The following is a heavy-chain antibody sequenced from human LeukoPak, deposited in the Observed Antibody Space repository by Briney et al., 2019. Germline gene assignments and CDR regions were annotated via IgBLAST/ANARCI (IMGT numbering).Heavy chain of an antibody. D-gene: IGHD5-12*01. CDR2: INHRRTT. J-gene: IGHJ5*02. V-gene: IGHV4-34*01. CDR1: GGSFSGYY. Sequence: SETLSLTCVVYGGSFSGYYWTWIRQPPGKGLEWIGEINHRRTTTYNPSLKSRVTISVDTPKNQSSLKLNSVTAAHTAVYYCARVDIVTTNWFDPWGQGTLVIVSP. CDR3: ARVDIVTTNWFDP.